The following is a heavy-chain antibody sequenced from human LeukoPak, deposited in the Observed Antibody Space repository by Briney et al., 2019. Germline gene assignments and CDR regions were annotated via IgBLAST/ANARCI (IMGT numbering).Heavy chain of an antibody. V-gene: IGHV3-74*01. CDR3: ARGARGSGTASDY. CDR2: INSDGSST. CDR1: GFTFSSYW. J-gene: IGHJ4*02. D-gene: IGHD3-10*01. Sequence: PGRSLRLSCAASGFTFSSYWMHWVRQAPGKGLVWVSRINSDGSSTNYADSVKGRFTISRDNAKNTLHLQMNSLRAEDTAVYYCARGARGSGTASDYWGQGTLVTVSS.